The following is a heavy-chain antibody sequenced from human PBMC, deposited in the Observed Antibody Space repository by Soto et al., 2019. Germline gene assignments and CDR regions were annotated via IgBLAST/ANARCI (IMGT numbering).Heavy chain of an antibody. J-gene: IGHJ6*02. CDR1: GFTFSSYG. CDR2: ISYDGSNK. CDR3: AKDYGGSGSYSYYYYYCGMDV. D-gene: IGHD3-10*01. V-gene: IGHV3-30*18. Sequence: PGGSLRLSCVASGFTFSSYGMHWVRQAPGKGLEWVAVISYDGSNKYYADSVKGRFTISRDNSKNTLYLQMNSLRAEDTAVYYCAKDYGGSGSYSYYYYYCGMDVWGQGTTVTVSS.